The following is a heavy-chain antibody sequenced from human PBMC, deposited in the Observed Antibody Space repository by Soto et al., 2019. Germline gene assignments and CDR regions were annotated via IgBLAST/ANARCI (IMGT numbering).Heavy chain of an antibody. CDR2: ISWNSGSI. CDR3: AKSIWFGELLSVTGYFDY. J-gene: IGHJ4*02. D-gene: IGHD3-10*01. Sequence: GGSLRLSCAASGFTFDDYAMHWFRQAPGKGLEWVSGISWNSGSIGYADSVKGRFTISRDNAKNSLYLQMNSLRAEDTALYYCAKSIWFGELLSVTGYFDYWGQGTLVTVSS. V-gene: IGHV3-9*01. CDR1: GFTFDDYA.